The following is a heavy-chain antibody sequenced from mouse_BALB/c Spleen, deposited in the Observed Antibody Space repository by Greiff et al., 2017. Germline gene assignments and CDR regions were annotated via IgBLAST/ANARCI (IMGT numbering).Heavy chain of an antibody. D-gene: IGHD1-1*01. J-gene: IGHJ3*01. V-gene: IGHV3-6*02. CDR2: ISYDGSN. CDR3: ARAGNYYGSRGFAY. CDR1: GYSITSGYY. Sequence: EVQLQESGPGLVKPSQSLSLTCSVTGYSITSGYYWNWIRQFPGNKLEWMGYISYDGSNNYNPSLKNRISITRDTSKNQFFLKLNSVTTEDTATYYCARAGNYYGSRGFAYWGQGTLVTVSA.